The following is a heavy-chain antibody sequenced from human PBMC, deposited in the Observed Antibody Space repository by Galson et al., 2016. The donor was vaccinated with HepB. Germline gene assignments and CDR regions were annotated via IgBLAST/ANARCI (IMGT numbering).Heavy chain of an antibody. V-gene: IGHV4-59*01. D-gene: IGHD5-24*01. J-gene: IGHJ4*02. CDR3: ARGRQRWLQWGFDY. CDR1: GGSISSYY. CDR2: IYYSGST. Sequence: ETLSLTCTVSGGSISSYYWSWIRQPPGKGLEWIGYIYYSGSTNSNPSLKSRVTISVDTSKNQFSLKLSSVTAADTAVYYCARGRQRWLQWGFDYWGQGTLVTVSS.